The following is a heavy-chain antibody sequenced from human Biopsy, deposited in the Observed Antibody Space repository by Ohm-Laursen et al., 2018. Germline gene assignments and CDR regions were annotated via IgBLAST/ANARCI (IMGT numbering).Heavy chain of an antibody. CDR3: VRSRAGGATWGMDV. J-gene: IGHJ6*02. CDR2: INPDNGGT. D-gene: IGHD3-16*01. Sequence: VKVSCKASGYTFTGYYLHWVRQAPGQGLEWMGWINPDNGGTIHAQKFQGRVTVTRDTSISTAYVEVTSLGSDDTAVYYCVRSRAGGATWGMDVWGQGTTVTVSS. V-gene: IGHV1-2*02. CDR1: GYTFTGYY.